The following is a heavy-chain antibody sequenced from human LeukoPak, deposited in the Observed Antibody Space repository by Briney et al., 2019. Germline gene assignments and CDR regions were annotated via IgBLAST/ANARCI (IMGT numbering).Heavy chain of an antibody. D-gene: IGHD5-12*01. CDR1: GFTFSTYA. J-gene: IGHJ4*02. Sequence: GGSLRLSCAASGFTFSTYAMHWVRQAPGKGLEWVAVISYDGSNKYYADSVKGRFTISRDNSKNMLYLQMNSLRAEDTAVYYCAKGGGYDYDVYFDYWGQGTLVTVSS. CDR2: ISYDGSNK. V-gene: IGHV3-30*04. CDR3: AKGGGYDYDVYFDY.